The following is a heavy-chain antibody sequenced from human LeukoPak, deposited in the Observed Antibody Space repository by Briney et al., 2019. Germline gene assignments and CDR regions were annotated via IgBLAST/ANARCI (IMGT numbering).Heavy chain of an antibody. J-gene: IGHJ2*01. D-gene: IGHD3-16*01. Sequence: ASVKVSCKASGYTFTSYYMHWVRQAPGQGLEWMGIINPSGGSTSYAQKFQGRVTMTRDTSTSTVYMELRSLRSDDTAVYYCARGGPPYWYFDLWGRGTLVTVSS. CDR1: GYTFTSYY. V-gene: IGHV1-46*01. CDR3: ARGGPPYWYFDL. CDR2: INPSGGST.